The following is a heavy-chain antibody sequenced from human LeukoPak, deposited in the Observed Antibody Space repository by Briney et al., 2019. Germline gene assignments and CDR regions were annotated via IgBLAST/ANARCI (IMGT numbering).Heavy chain of an antibody. CDR2: IYYSGST. V-gene: IGHV4-59*01. CDR3: ARATLELEPGFLFDY. CDR1: GGSISSYY. J-gene: IGHJ4*02. D-gene: IGHD1-7*01. Sequence: PSETLSLTCTVSGGSISSYYWSWIRQPPGKGLEWIGYIYYSGSTNYNPSLNSRVTISVDTSKNQFSLKLSSVTAADTAVYYCARATLELEPGFLFDYWGQGTLVTVSS.